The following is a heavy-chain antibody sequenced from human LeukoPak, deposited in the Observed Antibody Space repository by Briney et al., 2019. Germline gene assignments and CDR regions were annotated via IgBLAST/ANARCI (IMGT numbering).Heavy chain of an antibody. CDR1: GYTFTGYY. Sequence: ASVKVSCKASGYTFTGYYMHWVRQAPGHGLEWMGWMNPNTGVTNFARRFQGRVTMTSDTSISTAYMELTGLRSDDTALYYCAALAASARLNFDYWSQGTLVTVSS. CDR2: MNPNTGVT. J-gene: IGHJ4*02. D-gene: IGHD2-21*02. V-gene: IGHV1-2*02. CDR3: AALAASARLNFDY.